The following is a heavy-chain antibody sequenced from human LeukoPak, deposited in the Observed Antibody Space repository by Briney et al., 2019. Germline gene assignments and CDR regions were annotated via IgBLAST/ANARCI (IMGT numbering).Heavy chain of an antibody. J-gene: IGHJ4*02. Sequence: GGSLRLSCAASGFTFSSYSMNWVRQPPGKGLEWVSYISSSSSTIYYADSVKGRFTISRDNAKNSLYLQMNSLRDEDTAVYYCARESTPDTMIVVANSYYFDYWGQGTLVTVSS. D-gene: IGHD3-22*01. CDR2: ISSSSSTI. V-gene: IGHV3-48*02. CDR3: ARESTPDTMIVVANSYYFDY. CDR1: GFTFSSYS.